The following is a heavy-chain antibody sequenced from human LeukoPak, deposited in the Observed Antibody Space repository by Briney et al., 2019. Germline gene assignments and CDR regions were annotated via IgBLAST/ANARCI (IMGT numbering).Heavy chain of an antibody. CDR3: ANFPGIAAAGTGY. V-gene: IGHV4-34*01. CDR2: INHSGST. D-gene: IGHD6-13*01. CDR1: GGSFSGYY. Sequence: SETLSLTCAVYGGSFSGYYWSWIRQPPGKGLEWIGEINHSGSTNYNPSLKSRVTISVDTSKNQFSLKLGSVTAADTAVYYCANFPGIAAAGTGYWGQGTLVTVSS. J-gene: IGHJ4*02.